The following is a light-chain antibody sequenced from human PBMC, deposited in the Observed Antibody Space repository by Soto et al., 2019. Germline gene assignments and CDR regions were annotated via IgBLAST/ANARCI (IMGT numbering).Light chain of an antibody. Sequence: QSALTQPASVSGSPGQSITISCTGTSSDVGSYNLVSWYQQHPGKAPKLMIYEVSKRPSGVSNRFSGSKSGNTASLTISGLQAEDEADYYCCSYAGSSTWVFGVGTKVTVL. CDR1: SSDVGSYNL. CDR2: EVS. J-gene: IGLJ3*02. V-gene: IGLV2-23*02. CDR3: CSYAGSSTWV.